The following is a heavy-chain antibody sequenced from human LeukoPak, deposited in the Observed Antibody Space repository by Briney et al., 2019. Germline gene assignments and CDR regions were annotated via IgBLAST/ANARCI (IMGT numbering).Heavy chain of an antibody. Sequence: SETLSLTCTVSGGSISSYYWSWIRQPPGKGLEWIGYNYYSGSTNYNPSLKSRVTISVDTSKNQFSLKLSSVTAADTAVYYCARDLKDSSGYYYWYFDLWGRGTLVAVSS. J-gene: IGHJ2*01. D-gene: IGHD3-22*01. CDR2: NYYSGST. V-gene: IGHV4-59*01. CDR1: GGSISSYY. CDR3: ARDLKDSSGYYYWYFDL.